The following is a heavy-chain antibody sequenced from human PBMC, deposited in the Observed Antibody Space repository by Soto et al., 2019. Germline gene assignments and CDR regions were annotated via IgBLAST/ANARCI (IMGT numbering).Heavy chain of an antibody. D-gene: IGHD3-16*01. V-gene: IGHV5-10-1*01. CDR1: GYNFIADW. Sequence: GESLKISCKGSGYNFIADWISWVRQMPGKGLEWMGRIDPTDSYTKYSPSFEGHVAISADKSISTAYLQWSSLKASDSAVYYCARLSRASFALDVWGQGTTVTVSS. J-gene: IGHJ6*02. CDR3: ARLSRASFALDV. CDR2: IDPTDSYT.